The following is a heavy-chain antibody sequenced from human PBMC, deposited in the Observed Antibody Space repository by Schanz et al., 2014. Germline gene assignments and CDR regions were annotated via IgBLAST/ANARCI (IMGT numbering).Heavy chain of an antibody. Sequence: QVQLVQSGAEVKKPGASVKVSCQASGYTFTSYGITWVRQAPGQGLEWMGIINPSGGSTSYAQKFQGRVTMTRDTSASIVYMELSSLRSEDTAVFFCASGEARVTSSGVVIVPRNVWGKGTTVIVSS. V-gene: IGHV1-46*01. CDR2: INPSGGST. CDR3: ASGEARVTSSGVVIVPRNV. CDR1: GYTFTSYG. J-gene: IGHJ6*04. D-gene: IGHD3-3*01.